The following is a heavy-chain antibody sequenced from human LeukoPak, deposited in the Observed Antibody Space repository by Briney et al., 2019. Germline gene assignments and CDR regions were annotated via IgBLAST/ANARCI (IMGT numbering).Heavy chain of an antibody. V-gene: IGHV4-30-4*01. CDR2: IYYSGST. CDR3: ARDLGYSSSGYYYYGMDV. J-gene: IGHJ6*02. Sequence: PPETLSLTCTVSGGSISSGDYYWSWIRQPPGKGLEWIGYIYYSGSTYYNPSLKSRVTISVDTSKNQFSLKLSSVTAADTAVYYCARDLGYSSSGYYYYGMDVWGQGTTVTVSS. D-gene: IGHD6-6*01. CDR1: GGSISSGDYY.